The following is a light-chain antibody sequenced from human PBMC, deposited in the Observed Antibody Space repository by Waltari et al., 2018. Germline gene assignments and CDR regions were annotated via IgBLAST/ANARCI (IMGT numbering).Light chain of an antibody. CDR1: QRVSSN. J-gene: IGKJ2*01. CDR3: QQYNNWPPNT. Sequence: EIVMTRSPATLSVSPGERATLSCRASQRVSSNLAWYQQKPGQAPRLLIYGASTRATGIPARFSGSGSGTEFTLTISSLQSEDFAVYYCQQYNNWPPNTFGQGTKLEIK. CDR2: GAS. V-gene: IGKV3-15*01.